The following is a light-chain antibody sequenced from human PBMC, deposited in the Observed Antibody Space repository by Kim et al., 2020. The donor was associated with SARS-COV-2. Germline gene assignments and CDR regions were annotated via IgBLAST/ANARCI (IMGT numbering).Light chain of an antibody. Sequence: PGGTVTLPCGSRTGAVTSGHHPYWFQQKPCQAPRTMIYDTSNKHSWTPARLSGSLLGGKAALTLSGALPEDEAEYYCLLYYDGYRIFGGGTQLTVL. CDR2: DTS. V-gene: IGLV7-46*01. CDR3: LLYYDGYRI. CDR1: TGAVTSGHH. J-gene: IGLJ2*01.